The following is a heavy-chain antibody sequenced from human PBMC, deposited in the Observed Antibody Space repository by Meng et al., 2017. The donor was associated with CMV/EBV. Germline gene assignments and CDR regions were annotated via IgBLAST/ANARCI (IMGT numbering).Heavy chain of an antibody. CDR3: ARDLLAADSYHDY. Sequence: QVQLVESGGGVVQPGRSLRLSCAASGFTFSSYAMHWVRQAPGKGLEWVAVISYDGSNKYYADSVKGRFTISRDNSKNTLYLQMNSLRAEDTAVYYCARDLLAADSYHDYWGQGTLVTVAS. D-gene: IGHD6-13*01. CDR1: GFTFSSYA. CDR2: ISYDGSNK. J-gene: IGHJ4*02. V-gene: IGHV3-30-3*01.